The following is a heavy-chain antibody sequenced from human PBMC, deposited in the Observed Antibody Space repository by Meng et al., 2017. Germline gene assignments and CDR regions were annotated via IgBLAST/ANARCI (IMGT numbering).Heavy chain of an antibody. CDR1: GGVFRGYY. D-gene: IGHD3-22*01. V-gene: IGHV4-34*01. CDR2: INQSGSS. Sequence: KSPQWGRGLLKPSATLSCTCAFYGGVFRGYYWTWIRQPPGKGLQWIGEINQSGSSNYNPSLKSRVPISVDTSKNQLSLKLSSVTAADTAVYYCARVPTYYYDSSGYYLFDYWGQGTLVTVSS. CDR3: ARVPTYYYDSSGYYLFDY. J-gene: IGHJ4*02.